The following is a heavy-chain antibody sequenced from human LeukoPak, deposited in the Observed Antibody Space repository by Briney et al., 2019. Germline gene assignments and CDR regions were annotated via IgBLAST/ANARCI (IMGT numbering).Heavy chain of an antibody. J-gene: IGHJ4*02. V-gene: IGHV4-59*11. Sequence: SETLSLTCTVSGGSISSHYWSWIRQPPGKGLEWIGYIYYSGSTNYNPSLKSRVTISVDTSKNQFSLKLSSVTAADTAVYYCASSYYYDSSGYYERYFDYWGQETLVTVSS. CDR2: IYYSGST. D-gene: IGHD3-22*01. CDR3: ASSYYYDSSGYYERYFDY. CDR1: GGSISSHY.